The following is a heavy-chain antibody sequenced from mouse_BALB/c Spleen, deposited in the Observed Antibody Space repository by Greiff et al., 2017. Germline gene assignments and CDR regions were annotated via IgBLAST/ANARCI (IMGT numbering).Heavy chain of an antibody. CDR2: IWTGGGT. J-gene: IGHJ2*01. CDR3: VRVYGEGHDY. Sequence: QVQLQQSGPGLVAPSQSLSITCTVSGFSLTSYDISWIRQPPGKGLEWLGVIWTGGGTNYNSAFMSRLSISKDNSKSQVFLKMNSLQTDDTAIYYCVRVYGEGHDYWGQGTTLTVSS. D-gene: IGHD1-1*01. CDR1: GFSLTSYD. V-gene: IGHV2-9-2*01.